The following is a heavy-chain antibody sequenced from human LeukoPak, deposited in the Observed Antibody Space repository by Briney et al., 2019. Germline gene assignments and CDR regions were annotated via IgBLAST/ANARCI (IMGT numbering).Heavy chain of an antibody. CDR2: IYYSGST. V-gene: IGHV4-59*08. CDR3: ARHTHATGDAFDI. Sequence: SETLSLTCTVSGGSISSYYWSWIRQPPGKGVEWIGYIYYSGSTNYNPPLKSRVTISVDTSKNQFSLKLSSVTAADTAVYHCARHTHATGDAFDIWGQGTMVTVSS. CDR1: GGSISSYY. J-gene: IGHJ3*02.